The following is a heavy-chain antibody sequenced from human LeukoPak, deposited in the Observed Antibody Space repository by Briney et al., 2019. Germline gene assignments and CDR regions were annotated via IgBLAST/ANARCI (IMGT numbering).Heavy chain of an antibody. D-gene: IGHD3/OR15-3a*01. CDR1: SGSFSGYF. CDR2: AGHSGSA. Sequence: PSETLSLTCAVSSGSFSGYFWRWIRQPPGKGLEWIGDAGHSGSADYNPSLKSRVTISADPSKSQFSLKLTSVTAADTAVYYCARQTGSGLFILPGGQGTLVTVSS. J-gene: IGHJ4*02. V-gene: IGHV4-34*01. CDR3: ARQTGSGLFILP.